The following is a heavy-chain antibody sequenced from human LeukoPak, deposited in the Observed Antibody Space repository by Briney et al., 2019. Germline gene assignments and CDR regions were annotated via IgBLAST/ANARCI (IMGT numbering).Heavy chain of an antibody. Sequence: ETLSLTCTVSGGSISSSSYYWGWIRQPPGKGLEWIGSIYYSGSTYYNPSLKSRVTISVDTSKNQFSLKLSSVTAADTAVYYCARGGREAGLTRYNYYYGMDVWGQGTTVTVSS. J-gene: IGHJ6*02. CDR3: ARGGREAGLTRYNYYYGMDV. CDR2: IYYSGST. D-gene: IGHD1-1*01. V-gene: IGHV4-39*07. CDR1: GGSISSSSYY.